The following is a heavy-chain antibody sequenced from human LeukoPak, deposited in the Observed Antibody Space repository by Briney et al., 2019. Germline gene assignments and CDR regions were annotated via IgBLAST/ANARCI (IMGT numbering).Heavy chain of an antibody. V-gene: IGHV1-2*02. CDR1: GYTFTVNY. CDR3: AGGGAAIGMVQPRYYFDY. CDR2: INPNSGGT. D-gene: IGHD6-13*01. Sequence: ASVKVSCKASGYTFTVNYMHWVRQAPGQGLEWMGWINPNSGGTNYAQKFQGRVTMTRDTSISTDYMELSRLRSDDTAVYYCAGGGAAIGMVQPRYYFDYWGQGTLVTVSS. J-gene: IGHJ4*02.